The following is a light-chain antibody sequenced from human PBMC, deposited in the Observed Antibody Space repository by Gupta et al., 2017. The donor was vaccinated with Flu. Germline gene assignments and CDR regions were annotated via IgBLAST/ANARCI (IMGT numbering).Light chain of an antibody. CDR3: CSHKDPTYV. Sequence: QSALTQPRSVSGSPGQSVTISCTGTSNDVGASNYVSWYQQHPGKAPKLLIYDFNKRPSGVPDRCSGSKSGNTASLTISGLQAEDEADYYCCSHKDPTYVFGTGTEVTVL. V-gene: IGLV2-11*01. CDR1: SNDVGASNY. J-gene: IGLJ1*01. CDR2: DFN.